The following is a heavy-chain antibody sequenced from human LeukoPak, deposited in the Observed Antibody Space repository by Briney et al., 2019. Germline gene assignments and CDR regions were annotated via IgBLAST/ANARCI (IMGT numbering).Heavy chain of an antibody. CDR3: AKDALDYDFWSGLDYFDY. CDR1: GFTFSSYA. V-gene: IGHV3-23*01. Sequence: GGSLRLSCAASGFTFSSYAMSWVRQAPGKGLEWVSAISGSGGSTYYADSVKGRFTISRDNSKNTLYLQMISLRAEDTAVYYCAKDALDYDFWSGLDYFDYWGQGTLVTVSS. D-gene: IGHD3-3*01. J-gene: IGHJ4*02. CDR2: ISGSGGST.